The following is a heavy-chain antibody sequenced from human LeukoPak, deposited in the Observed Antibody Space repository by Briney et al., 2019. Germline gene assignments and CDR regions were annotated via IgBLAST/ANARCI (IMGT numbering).Heavy chain of an antibody. V-gene: IGHV1-46*01. D-gene: IGHD1-26*01. Sequence: ASVKVSCKASGYTFTSYYMHWVRQAPGQGLEWMGIINPSGGSTSYAQKFQGRVTMTRDTSTSTVYMELSRLRSEDTAVYYCARDGTTSGSYDPWGDYWGQGTLVTVSS. CDR2: INPSGGST. CDR3: ARDGTTSGSYDPWGDY. J-gene: IGHJ4*02. CDR1: GYTFTSYY.